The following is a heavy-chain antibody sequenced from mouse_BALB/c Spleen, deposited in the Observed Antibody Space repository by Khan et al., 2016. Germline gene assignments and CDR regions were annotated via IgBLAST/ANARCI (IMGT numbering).Heavy chain of an antibody. CDR3: AREGISTIVAKGLDY. D-gene: IGHD1-1*01. Sequence: VQLQQSGPELVMPGASVKVSCKASGYAFTSYNMYWVKQSHGKSLEWIGYIDPYNGDTAYNQKFKGKATLTVDTPSSTAHMQLNSLNSEDSAVYCGAREGISTIVAKGLDYWGQGTALTVSS. J-gene: IGHJ2*01. CDR2: IDPYNGDT. V-gene: IGHV1S135*01. CDR1: GYAFTSYN.